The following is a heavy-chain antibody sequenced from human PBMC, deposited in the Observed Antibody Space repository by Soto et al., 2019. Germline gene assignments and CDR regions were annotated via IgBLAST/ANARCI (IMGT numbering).Heavy chain of an antibody. V-gene: IGHV4-59*01. D-gene: IGHD4-17*01. J-gene: IGHJ6*02. CDR3: ARVRVTTYNYYYGMDV. CDR2: IYYSGST. Sequence: SETLSLTCTVSGGSISSYYWSWIRQPPGKGLEWIGYIYYSGSTNYNPSLKSRVTISVDTSKNQFSLKLSSVTAADTTVYYCARVRVTTYNYYYGMDVWGQGTTVTVSS. CDR1: GGSISSYY.